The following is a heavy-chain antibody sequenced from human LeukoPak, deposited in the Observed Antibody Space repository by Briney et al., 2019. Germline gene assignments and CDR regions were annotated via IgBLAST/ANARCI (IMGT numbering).Heavy chain of an antibody. J-gene: IGHJ4*02. CDR1: GGSISSGGYY. D-gene: IGHD2/OR15-2a*01. CDR3: ARGQVVLHPGPGDYFDY. V-gene: IGHV4-31*03. CDR2: IYYSGST. Sequence: SQTLSLTCTVSGGSISSGGYYWSWIRQHPGKGLEWIGYIYYSGSTYYNPSLKSRVTISVDTSKNQFSLKLSSVTAADTAVHYCARGQVVLHPGPGDYFDYWGQGTLVTVSS.